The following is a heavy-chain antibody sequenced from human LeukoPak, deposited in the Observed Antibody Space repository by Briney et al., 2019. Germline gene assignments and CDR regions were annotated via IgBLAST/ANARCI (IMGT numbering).Heavy chain of an antibody. CDR1: GGSFSGYY. Sequence: SETLSLTCAVYGGSFSGYYWSWIRQPPGKGLEWIGEINHSGSTNYNPSLKSRVTISVDTSKNQFSLKLGSVTAADTAVYYCARTGYCSSTSCYIFRRGNAFDIWGQGTMVTVSS. CDR3: ARTGYCSSTSCYIFRRGNAFDI. CDR2: INHSGST. J-gene: IGHJ3*02. V-gene: IGHV4-34*01. D-gene: IGHD2-2*02.